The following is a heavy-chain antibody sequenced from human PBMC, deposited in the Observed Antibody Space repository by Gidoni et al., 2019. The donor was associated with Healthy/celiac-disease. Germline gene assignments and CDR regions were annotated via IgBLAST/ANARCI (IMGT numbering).Heavy chain of an antibody. Sequence: EVQLVESGGGLVQPGGSLRLSCAASGFPSSSNELNWVRQAPGKGLELFSYISISGSTIYYADSVHGRFTISRDNAKNSLYLQMNSLRAEDTAVYYCARTGMATIVGWGPYYSYGMDVWGQGPTVTVSS. V-gene: IGHV3-48*03. CDR2: ISISGSTI. CDR1: GFPSSSNE. J-gene: IGHJ6*02. D-gene: IGHD5-12*01. CDR3: ARTGMATIVGWGPYYSYGMDV.